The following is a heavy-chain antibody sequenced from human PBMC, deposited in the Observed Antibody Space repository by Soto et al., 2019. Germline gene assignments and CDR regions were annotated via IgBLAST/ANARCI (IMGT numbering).Heavy chain of an antibody. J-gene: IGHJ4*02. CDR3: ARERVLAVAGPNLIDY. V-gene: IGHV3-33*01. D-gene: IGHD6-19*01. Sequence: GGSLRLSCAASGFTFSSYGMHWVRQAPGKGLEWVAVIWYDGSNKYYADSVKGRFTISRDNSKNTLYLQMNSLRAEDTAVYYCARERVLAVAGPNLIDYWGQGTLVTVSS. CDR1: GFTFSSYG. CDR2: IWYDGSNK.